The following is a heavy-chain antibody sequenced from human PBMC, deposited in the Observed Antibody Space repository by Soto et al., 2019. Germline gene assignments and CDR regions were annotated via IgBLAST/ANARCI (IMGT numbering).Heavy chain of an antibody. J-gene: IGHJ6*02. V-gene: IGHV3-30*18. D-gene: IGHD1-1*01. CDR1: GFTFSSYG. CDR3: AKHGNGDYYYGMDV. Sequence: QVQLVESGGGVVQPGRSLRLSCAASGFTFSSYGMHWVRQAPGKGLEWVAVISYDGSNKYYADSVKGRFTISRDNSKNTLYLQMISLRAEDTAVYYCAKHGNGDYYYGMDVWGLGTTVTVSS. CDR2: ISYDGSNK.